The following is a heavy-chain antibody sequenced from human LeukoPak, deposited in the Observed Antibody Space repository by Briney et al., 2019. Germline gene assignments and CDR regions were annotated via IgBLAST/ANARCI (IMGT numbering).Heavy chain of an antibody. CDR3: AFLGFVVPWYQMRAASRDP. CDR1: GFTFSSYA. J-gene: IGHJ5*02. Sequence: GGSLRLSCAASGFTFSSYAMSWVRQAPGKGLEWVSAISGSGGSTYYADSVKGRFTISRDNSKNTLYLQMNSLRAEDTAVYYCAFLGFVVPWYQMRAASRDPWGQGTLVTVSS. V-gene: IGHV3-23*01. D-gene: IGHD2-2*01. CDR2: ISGSGGST.